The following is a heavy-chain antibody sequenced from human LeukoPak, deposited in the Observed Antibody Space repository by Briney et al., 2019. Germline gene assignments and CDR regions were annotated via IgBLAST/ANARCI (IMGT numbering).Heavy chain of an antibody. CDR3: AGDFGGYSGYDY. CDR2: INSDGSST. Sequence: GGSLRLSCAASGFTFSSYWMHWVHQAPGKGLVWVSRINSDGSSTSYADSVKGRFTISRDNAKNTLYLLMNSLRAEDTAVYYCAGDFGGYSGYDYWGQGILVTVSS. CDR1: GFTFSSYW. J-gene: IGHJ4*02. V-gene: IGHV3-74*01. D-gene: IGHD5-12*01.